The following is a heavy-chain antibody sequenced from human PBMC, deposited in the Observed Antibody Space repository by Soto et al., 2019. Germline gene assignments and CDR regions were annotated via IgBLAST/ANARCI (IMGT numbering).Heavy chain of an antibody. CDR1: GGAISGSHW. CDR3: AGDPVAASGTAFDV. Sequence: PSETLSLTCAVSGGAISGSHWWSWVRQPPGRPLEWIAEIYHNENTNYNPSLRSRVTISVDKSKNQFSLNLISVTAADTAMYYCAGDPVAASGTAFDVWGQGTMVTVSS. J-gene: IGHJ3*01. V-gene: IGHV4-4*02. D-gene: IGHD6-13*01. CDR2: IYHNENT.